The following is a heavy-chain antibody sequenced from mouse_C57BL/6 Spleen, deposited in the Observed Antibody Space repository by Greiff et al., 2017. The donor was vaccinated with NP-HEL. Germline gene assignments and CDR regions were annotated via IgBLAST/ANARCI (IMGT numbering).Heavy chain of an antibody. J-gene: IGHJ4*01. V-gene: IGHV1-82*01. Sequence: QVHVKQSGPELVKPGASVKISCKASGYAFSSSWMNWVKQRPGKGLEWIGRIYPGDGDTNYNGKFKGKATLTADKSSSTAYMQLSSLTSEDSAVYFCARPYYGSSYGNAMDYWGQGTSVTVSS. CDR1: GYAFSSSW. D-gene: IGHD1-1*01. CDR3: ARPYYGSSYGNAMDY. CDR2: IYPGDGDT.